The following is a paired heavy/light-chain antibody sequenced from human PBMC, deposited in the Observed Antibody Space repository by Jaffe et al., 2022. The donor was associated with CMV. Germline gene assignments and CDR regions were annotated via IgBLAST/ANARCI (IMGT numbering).Heavy chain of an antibody. CDR2: INPYSGGT. CDR3: ARGSSGYNQVYWTLEY. Sequence: QVQLEQSGAEVKKSGASVKVSCKTSGYTFTNYYMHWVRQAPGQGLEWMGWINPYSGGTEFAGKFQGRVTMTRDTSISTAYMELNSLKADDTAVYYCARGSSGYNQVYWTLEYWGQGTLVTVPS. J-gene: IGHJ4*02. D-gene: IGHD3-22*01. CDR1: GYTFTNYY. V-gene: IGHV1-2*02.
Light chain of an antibody. Sequence: DIQMTQSPSSLSASVGDRVTITCRASQDIRRYLAWYQQKPGKVPELLIYDISTLKSGVPSRFSGSGSGTDFTLTISSLQPEDVATYYCQKYDNGPLTFGGGTKVEI. CDR1: QDIRRY. CDR3: QKYDNGPLT. CDR2: DIS. J-gene: IGKJ4*01. V-gene: IGKV1-27*01.